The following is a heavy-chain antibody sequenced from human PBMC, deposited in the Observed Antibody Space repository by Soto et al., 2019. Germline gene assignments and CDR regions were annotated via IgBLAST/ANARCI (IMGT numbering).Heavy chain of an antibody. V-gene: IGHV3-30*04. CDR2: ISYDGSKK. CDR1: GFSFSSYA. CDR3: AKTAGYDLEAWLDT. D-gene: IGHD5-12*01. Sequence: QVQLVESGGGVVQPGRSLRLSCAASGFSFSSYAMHWVRQAPGKGLEWVAVISYDGSKKYYADSVKGRFTISRDNSKNTLYLQMNSLRREDTAAYYCAKTAGYDLEAWLDTWGQGTLVNVSS. J-gene: IGHJ5*02.